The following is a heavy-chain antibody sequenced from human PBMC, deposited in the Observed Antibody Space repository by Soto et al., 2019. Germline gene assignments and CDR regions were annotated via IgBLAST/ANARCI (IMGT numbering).Heavy chain of an antibody. CDR2: ISPSTSHI. D-gene: IGHD2-15*01. CDR3: SGCSGGACHQDYGMAV. J-gene: IGHJ6*02. V-gene: IGHV3-21*01. CDR1: GFTFSSCT. Sequence: EVHLVESGGGLVKPGGSLRLSCAVSGFTFSSCTMNWVRQAPGKGLEWVSSISPSTSHIYYADSVKGRFTISRDNAKNSLFLQMNSLGGEDRAVYYCSGCSGGACHQDYGMAVWGQGTRVTVSS.